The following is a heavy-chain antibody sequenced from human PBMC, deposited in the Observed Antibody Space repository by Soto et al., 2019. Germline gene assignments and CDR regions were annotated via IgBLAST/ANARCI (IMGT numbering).Heavy chain of an antibody. V-gene: IGHV3-33*01. CDR2: IWYDGQIK. CDR1: GFTCSNYG. D-gene: IGHD6-6*01. CDR3: ERGQLVPTYYYHIDV. J-gene: IGHJ6*02. Sequence: GGSQRRSCAASGFTCSNYGMHWVRQPPSQWAEWVAIIWYDGQIKYYAAAVKVRFNVSRDNSENTLFLQMNSLRAEDTAVYYCERGQLVPTYYYHIDVWGQGATVTVSS.